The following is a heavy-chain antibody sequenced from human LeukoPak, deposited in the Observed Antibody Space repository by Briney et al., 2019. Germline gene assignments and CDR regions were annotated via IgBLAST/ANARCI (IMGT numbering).Heavy chain of an antibody. Sequence: PAGTLRLSCAASGFTFNTYGMSWVRQAPGKGLEWVSGISGSGGATYYADSVKGRFTISRDDPHNTLYLQMNSLRAEDTAVYFCARGGVDYYGSGTYYLMYYFDYWGQGALVTVSS. CDR3: ARGGVDYYGSGTYYLMYYFDY. V-gene: IGHV3-23*01. D-gene: IGHD3-10*01. CDR2: ISGSGGAT. CDR1: GFTFNTYG. J-gene: IGHJ4*02.